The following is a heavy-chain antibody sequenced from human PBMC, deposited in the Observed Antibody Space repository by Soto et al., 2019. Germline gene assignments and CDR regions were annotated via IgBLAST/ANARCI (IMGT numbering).Heavy chain of an antibody. Sequence: SETLSLTCTVSGGSVSSGSYYWSWIRQPPGKGLEWIGYIYYSGSTNYNPSLKSRVTISVDTSKNQFSLKLSSVTAADTAVYYCATGDTSGYYTTYFDYWGQGTLVTVSS. J-gene: IGHJ4*02. CDR1: GGSVSSGSYY. D-gene: IGHD3-3*01. CDR3: ATGDTSGYYTTYFDY. V-gene: IGHV4-61*01. CDR2: IYYSGST.